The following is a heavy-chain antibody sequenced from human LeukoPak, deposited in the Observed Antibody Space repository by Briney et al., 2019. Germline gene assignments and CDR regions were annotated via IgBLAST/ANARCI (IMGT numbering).Heavy chain of an antibody. CDR2: IWYDGSNK. Sequence: GGSLRLSYAASGFTFSSYGMHWVRQAPGKGLEWVAVIWYDGSNKYYADSVKGRFTISRDNSKNTLYLQMNSLRAEDTAVYYCARCSSGSIWRNYYYMDVWGKGTTVTVSS. V-gene: IGHV3-33*01. CDR1: GFTFSSYG. J-gene: IGHJ6*03. D-gene: IGHD3-3*01. CDR3: ARCSSGSIWRNYYYMDV.